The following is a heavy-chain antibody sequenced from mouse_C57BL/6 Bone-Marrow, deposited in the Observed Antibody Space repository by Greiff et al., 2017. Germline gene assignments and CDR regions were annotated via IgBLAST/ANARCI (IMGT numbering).Heavy chain of an antibody. Sequence: VKLQESGPGLVQPSQSLSITCTVSGFSLTSYGVHWVRQSPGKGLEWLGVIWSGGSTDYNAAFISRLSISKDNSKSQVFFKMNSLQADDTAIYYCARRYYDYNYYAMDYWGQGTSVTVSS. CDR3: ARRYYDYNYYAMDY. V-gene: IGHV2-2*01. J-gene: IGHJ4*01. D-gene: IGHD2-4*01. CDR2: IWSGGST. CDR1: GFSLTSYG.